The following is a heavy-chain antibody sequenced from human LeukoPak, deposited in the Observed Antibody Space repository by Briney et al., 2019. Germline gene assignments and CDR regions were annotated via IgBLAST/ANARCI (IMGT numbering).Heavy chain of an antibody. CDR2: IRYDGSNK. V-gene: IGHV3-30*02. D-gene: IGHD3-22*01. J-gene: IGHJ4*02. CDR1: GFTFSSYG. Sequence: GGPLRLSCAASGFTFSSYGMHWVRQAPGKGLEWVAFIRYDGSNKYYADSVKGRFTISRDNSKNTLYLKMNSLRAEDTAVYYCAKEAEPYYYDAKTFDYWGQGTLVTVSS. CDR3: AKEAEPYYYDAKTFDY.